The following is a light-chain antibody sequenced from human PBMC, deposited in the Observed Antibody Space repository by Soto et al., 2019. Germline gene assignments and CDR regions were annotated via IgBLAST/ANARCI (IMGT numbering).Light chain of an antibody. CDR3: SSYAASNNFYFV. V-gene: IGLV2-8*01. CDR1: SSDVGGYNY. Sequence: QPVLTQPPSASGSPGQSVTISCTGTSSDVGGYNYVSWYQQYPGRAPKLVIYEVTKRPSGVPDRFSGSKSGNTASLTVSGLQAEDEADYYCSSYAASNNFYFVFGGGTKVTVL. J-gene: IGLJ3*02. CDR2: EVT.